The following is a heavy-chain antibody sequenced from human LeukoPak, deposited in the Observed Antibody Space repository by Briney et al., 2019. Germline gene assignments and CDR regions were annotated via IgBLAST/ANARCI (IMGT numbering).Heavy chain of an antibody. CDR3: ARDFGVVTDSDY. Sequence: GGALRLSCAASGFTFSSYSMNWVRQAPGKGLEWVSSISSSSSYIYYADSVKGRFTIPRDNAKNSLYLQMNRLRAEDTAVYYCARDFGVVTDSDYWGQGTLVTVSS. CDR1: GFTFSSYS. D-gene: IGHD3-3*01. CDR2: ISSSSSYI. J-gene: IGHJ4*02. V-gene: IGHV3-21*01.